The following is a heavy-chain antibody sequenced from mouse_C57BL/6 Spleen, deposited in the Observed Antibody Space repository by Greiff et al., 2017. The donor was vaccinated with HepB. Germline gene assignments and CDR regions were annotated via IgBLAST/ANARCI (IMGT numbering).Heavy chain of an antibody. CDR2: ISYDGSN. D-gene: IGHD4-1*01. CDR3: ARETGTGALDY. V-gene: IGHV3-6*01. J-gene: IGHJ2*01. CDR1: GYSITSGYY. Sequence: EVQLQESGPGLVKPSQSLSLTCSVTGYSITSGYYWNWIRQFPGNKLEWMGYISYDGSNNYNPSLKNRISITRDTSKNQFFLKLNSVTTEDTATYYCARETGTGALDYWGQGTTLTVSS.